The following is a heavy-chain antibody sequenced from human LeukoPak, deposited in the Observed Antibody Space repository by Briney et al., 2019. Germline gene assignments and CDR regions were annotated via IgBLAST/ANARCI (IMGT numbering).Heavy chain of an antibody. V-gene: IGHV4-59*01. Sequence: SETLSLTRSVSRGSITHYYWSWIRQPPGKGLEWIGYMYYSGTINYNPSLKSRVTISVDTSKNQFSLKLSSVTPADTAMYYCARAWATDYFDYWGQGTLVTVSS. CDR1: RGSITHYY. J-gene: IGHJ4*02. CDR2: MYYSGTI. CDR3: ARAWATDYFDY.